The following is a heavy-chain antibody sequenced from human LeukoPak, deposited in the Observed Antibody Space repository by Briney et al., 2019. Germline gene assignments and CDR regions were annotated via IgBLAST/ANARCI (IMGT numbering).Heavy chain of an antibody. CDR1: GYSFTSYW. J-gene: IGHJ6*03. CDR2: IYPDDSDT. CDR3: ARLAFCTNAVCFSNYYYSMDV. Sequence: GESLTLSCRGSGYSFTSYWIGWVRQMPGKGLEWMGIIYPDDSDTKYSPSFQGQVTISADKSISTAYLQWSSLKASDTAMYYCARLAFCTNAVCFSNYYYSMDVWGRGTTVTVSS. D-gene: IGHD2-8*01. V-gene: IGHV5-51*03.